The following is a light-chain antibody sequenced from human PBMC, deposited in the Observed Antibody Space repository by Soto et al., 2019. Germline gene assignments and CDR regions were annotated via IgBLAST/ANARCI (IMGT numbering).Light chain of an antibody. V-gene: IGKV3-11*01. Sequence: EIVLTQSPATLSLSPGDRATLSCRASQSVTSSLAWFQQKPGQAPRLLIYDVSRRATAIPARFSGSGSGTDFTLTISSLEPEDFAVYYCQQYINWPPLTFGGGTKVEIK. CDR3: QQYINWPPLT. CDR1: QSVTSS. CDR2: DVS. J-gene: IGKJ4*01.